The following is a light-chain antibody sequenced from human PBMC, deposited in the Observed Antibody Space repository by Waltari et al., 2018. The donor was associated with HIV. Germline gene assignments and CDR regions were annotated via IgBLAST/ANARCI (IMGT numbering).Light chain of an antibody. CDR1: SSNLGSNY. Sequence: SVLTQPPSASGTPGPRVTISCSGSSSNLGSNYVYWYQQLPGTAPNLPIYRNNQRPSGVAVRFSCAKTGTSASLASSGLRSYDEADEYCAAWDGSLSVVVFGGGTKLTVL. CDR3: AAWDGSLSVVV. V-gene: IGLV1-47*01. J-gene: IGLJ2*01. CDR2: RNN.